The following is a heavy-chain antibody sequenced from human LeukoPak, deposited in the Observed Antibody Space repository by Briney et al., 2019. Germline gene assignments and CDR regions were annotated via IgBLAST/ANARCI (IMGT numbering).Heavy chain of an antibody. CDR3: ARGGGSTWFDP. Sequence: GGSLRLSCAASGFTFSDYTMNWVRQAPGKGLEWVSSISSSSSYIYYADSVKGRFTISRDNSKNTLYLQMNSLRAEDTAVYYCARGGGSTWFDPWGQGTLVTVSS. J-gene: IGHJ5*02. CDR1: GFTFSDYT. V-gene: IGHV3-21*01. CDR2: ISSSSSYI. D-gene: IGHD3-16*01.